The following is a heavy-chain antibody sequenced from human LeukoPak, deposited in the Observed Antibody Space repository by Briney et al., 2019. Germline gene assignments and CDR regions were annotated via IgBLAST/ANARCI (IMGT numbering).Heavy chain of an antibody. D-gene: IGHD5-18*01. CDR2: ISGSGGST. CDR3: ARVLNSYGYSALDY. Sequence: GGSLRLSCAASGFTFSSYAMSWVRQAPGKGLEWVSAISGSGGSTYYADSVKGRFTISRDNSKNTLYLQMNSLRAEDTAVYYCARVLNSYGYSALDYWGQGTLVTVSS. V-gene: IGHV3-23*01. CDR1: GFTFSSYA. J-gene: IGHJ4*02.